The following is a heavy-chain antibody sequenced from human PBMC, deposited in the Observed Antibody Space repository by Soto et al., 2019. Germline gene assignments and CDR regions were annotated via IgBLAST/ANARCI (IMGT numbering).Heavy chain of an antibody. CDR3: AMEEAADETARNYYYGMDV. Sequence: QVQLVQSGAEVKKPGSSVTVSCKASGGTFSSYTISWVRQAPGQGLEWMGRIIPILGIANYAQKFQGRVTITADKSTSTAYMELSSLRSEDTAVYYCAMEEAADETARNYYYGMDVWGQGTTVTVSS. CDR2: IIPILGIA. V-gene: IGHV1-69*02. J-gene: IGHJ6*02. CDR1: GGTFSSYT. D-gene: IGHD6-13*01.